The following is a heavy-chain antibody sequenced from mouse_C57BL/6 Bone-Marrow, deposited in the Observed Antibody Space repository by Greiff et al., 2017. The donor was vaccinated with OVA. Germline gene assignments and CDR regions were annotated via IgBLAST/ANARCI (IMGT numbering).Heavy chain of an antibody. CDR3: ARASIYYYGSSDWYFDV. J-gene: IGHJ1*03. Sequence: EVQLVESGGGLVKPGGSLKLSCAASGFPFSSYAMSWVRQTPEKRLEWVATISDGGSYTYYPDNVKGRFTISRDNAKNNLYLQMSHLKSEDTAMYYCARASIYYYGSSDWYFDVWGTGTTVTVSS. CDR2: ISDGGSYT. D-gene: IGHD1-1*01. CDR1: GFPFSSYA. V-gene: IGHV5-4*01.